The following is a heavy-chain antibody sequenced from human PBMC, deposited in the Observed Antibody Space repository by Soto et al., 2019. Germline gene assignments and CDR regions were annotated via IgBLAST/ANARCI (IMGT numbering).Heavy chain of an antibody. V-gene: IGHV4-34*01. Sequence: SETLSLTCAVYGGSFSGYYWSWIRQPPRKGLEWIGEINHSGSTNYNPSLKSRVTISVDTSKNQFSLKLSSVTAADTAVYYCARCRARYYYDSSGYYPGGSYFDYWGQGTLVT. CDR3: ARCRARYYYDSSGYYPGGSYFDY. J-gene: IGHJ4*02. D-gene: IGHD3-22*01. CDR1: GGSFSGYY. CDR2: INHSGST.